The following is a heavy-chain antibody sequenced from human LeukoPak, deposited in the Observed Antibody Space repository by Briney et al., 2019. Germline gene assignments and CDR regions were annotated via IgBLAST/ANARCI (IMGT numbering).Heavy chain of an antibody. J-gene: IGHJ6*02. CDR1: GYTFTSYY. V-gene: IGHV1-46*01. Sequence: GASGKVSCKASGYTFTSYYMHWVRQAPGQGLEWMGIINPSGGSTSYAQKFQGRVTMTRDTSTSTVYMELSSLRSEDTAVYYCARDRGFLEWLTNYYYYYGMDVWGQGTTVTVSS. D-gene: IGHD3-3*01. CDR3: ARDRGFLEWLTNYYYYYGMDV. CDR2: INPSGGST.